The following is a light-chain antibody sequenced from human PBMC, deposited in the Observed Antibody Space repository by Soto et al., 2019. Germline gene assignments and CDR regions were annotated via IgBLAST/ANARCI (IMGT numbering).Light chain of an antibody. V-gene: IGLV2-14*01. CDR1: SSDVGGYNY. CDR2: EVS. CDR3: CAKTSSVTYV. Sequence: QSALTQPASVSGSPGQSITFSCTGTSSDVGGYNYVSWYQQHPGKAPKLMIYEVSNRPSGVSNRFSGSKSDSTASLTISGLQAEDEADYYCCAKTSSVTYVFGTGTKLTVL. J-gene: IGLJ1*01.